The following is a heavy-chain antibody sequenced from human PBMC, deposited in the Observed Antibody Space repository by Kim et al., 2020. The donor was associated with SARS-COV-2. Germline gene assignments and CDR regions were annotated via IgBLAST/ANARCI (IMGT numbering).Heavy chain of an antibody. D-gene: IGHD1-1*01. J-gene: IGHJ4*01. CDR3: ARDGTTRNGGYYFDY. Sequence: QNFQGRVTITRDKSAGTAFMELSSLTSEDTAIYYCARDGTTRNGGYYFDYWGQGALVTVSS. V-gene: IGHV1-3*01.